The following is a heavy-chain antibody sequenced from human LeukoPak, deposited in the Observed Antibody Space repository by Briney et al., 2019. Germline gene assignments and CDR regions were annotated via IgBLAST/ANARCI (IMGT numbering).Heavy chain of an antibody. Sequence: ASVKVSCKASGGTFSSYAISWERQAPGQGLEWMGRIIPILGIANYAQKFQGRVTITADKSTSTAYMELSSLRSEDTAVYYCAGYSSSWNWFDPWGQGTLVTVSS. CDR3: AGYSSSWNWFDP. CDR1: GGTFSSYA. CDR2: IIPILGIA. D-gene: IGHD6-13*01. J-gene: IGHJ5*02. V-gene: IGHV1-69*04.